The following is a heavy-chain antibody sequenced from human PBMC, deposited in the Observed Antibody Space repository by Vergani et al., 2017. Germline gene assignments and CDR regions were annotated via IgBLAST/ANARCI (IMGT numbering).Heavy chain of an antibody. CDR2: INPSCGST. J-gene: IGHJ4*02. D-gene: IGHD3-22*01. CDR3: ARDVLYRYYYDSSGYTYYFDY. CDR1: GYTFTSYY. Sequence: QVQLVQSGAEVKKPGASVKVSCKASGYTFTSYYMHWVRQAPGQGLEWMGIINPSCGSTSYAQKFQGRVPMTRDTSTSTVYMELSSLRSEDTAVYYCARDVLYRYYYDSSGYTYYFDYWGQGTLVTVSS. V-gene: IGHV1-46*03.